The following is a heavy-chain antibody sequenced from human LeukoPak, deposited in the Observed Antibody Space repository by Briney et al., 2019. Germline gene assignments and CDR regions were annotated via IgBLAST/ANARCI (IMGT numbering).Heavy chain of an antibody. J-gene: IGHJ4*02. CDR2: ISSSSSYI. CDR3: ARVGSDSSGWFLFF. CDR1: GFTFSSYS. D-gene: IGHD6-19*01. V-gene: IGHV3-21*01. Sequence: PGGSLRLSCAASGFTFSSYSMNWVRQAPGKGLEWVSSISSSSSYIYYADSVKGRFTISRDNAKNSLYLQMNSLRAEDTAVYYCARVGSDSSGWFLFFWGQGTLVIVSS.